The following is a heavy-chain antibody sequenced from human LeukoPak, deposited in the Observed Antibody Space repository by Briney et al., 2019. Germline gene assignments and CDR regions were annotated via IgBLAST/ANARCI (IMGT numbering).Heavy chain of an antibody. CDR1: GGSITTYY. Sequence: PSETLSLTCNVSGGSITTYYWSWIRQPPGKGLEWIGYIYYSGSTKYNPSLRSRVTISADASKNQFSLKLSSLTAADTAVHYCARIYRWYFDLWGRGTLVTVSS. CDR2: IYYSGST. V-gene: IGHV4-59*01. CDR3: ARIYRWYFDL. D-gene: IGHD4-11*01. J-gene: IGHJ2*01.